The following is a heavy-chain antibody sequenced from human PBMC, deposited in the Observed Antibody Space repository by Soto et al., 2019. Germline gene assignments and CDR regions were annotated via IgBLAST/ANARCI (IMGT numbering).Heavy chain of an antibody. J-gene: IGHJ4*02. V-gene: IGHV1-69*01. CDR3: ARGLEMATVYFDY. CDR1: GGTFSSYA. CDR2: IIPIFGTA. Sequence: QVQLVQSGAEVKKPGSSVKVSCKASGGTFSSYAISWVRHAPGQGLEWMGGIIPIFGTANYAQKFKGRVTITADESTSTDYMELRSLRSEDTAVYYCARGLEMATVYFDYWGQGTLVTVSS. D-gene: IGHD4-4*01.